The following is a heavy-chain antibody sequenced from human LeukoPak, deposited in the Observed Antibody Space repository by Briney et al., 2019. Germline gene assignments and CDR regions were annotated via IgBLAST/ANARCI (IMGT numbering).Heavy chain of an antibody. V-gene: IGHV3-43D*03. CDR1: GFTFDDYA. D-gene: IGHD3-22*01. J-gene: IGHJ4*02. CDR3: AKDSDSSGYYTYFDY. Sequence: PGGSLRLSCAASGFTFDDYAMHWVRQAPGKGLEWVSLISWDGGSTYYADSVKGRFTISRDNSKNSLYLQMNSLRAEDTALYYCAKDSDSSGYYTYFDYWGQGTLVTVSS. CDR2: ISWDGGST.